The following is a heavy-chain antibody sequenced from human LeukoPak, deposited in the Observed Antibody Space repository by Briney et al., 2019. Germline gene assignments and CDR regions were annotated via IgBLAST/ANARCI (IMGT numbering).Heavy chain of an antibody. CDR1: GYTFTGYY. V-gene: IGHV1-2*02. CDR2: INPNSGGT. CDR3: ARDPEAAAGTGADY. J-gene: IGHJ4*02. Sequence: ASVKVSCKASGYTFTGYYMHWVRQAPGQGLEWMGWINPNSGGTNYAQKFQVRVTMTRDTAISTAYMELSRLSPDDTAVYYCARDPEAAAGTGADYWGQGTLVTVSS. D-gene: IGHD6-13*01.